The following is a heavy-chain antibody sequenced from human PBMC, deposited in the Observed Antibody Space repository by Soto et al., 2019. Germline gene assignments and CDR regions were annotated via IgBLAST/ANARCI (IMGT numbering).Heavy chain of an antibody. CDR3: AKGLGDYYDMGF. J-gene: IGHJ6*03. CDR1: GFTFSSYT. Sequence: EVQLLESGGGLVQPGGSLRLSCAASGFTFSSYTMSWVRQAPGKGLEWVSAISDSGGSTYYADSVKGRFTISRDNSKHTMFLQVNSLRAEDTAVYYCAKGLGDYYDMGFWGKGTTVTVSS. V-gene: IGHV3-23*01. CDR2: ISDSGGST.